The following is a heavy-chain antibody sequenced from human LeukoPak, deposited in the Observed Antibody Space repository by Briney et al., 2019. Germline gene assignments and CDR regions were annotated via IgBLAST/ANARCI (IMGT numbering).Heavy chain of an antibody. CDR3: GREWAVDF. J-gene: IGHJ4*02. CDR1: GFTLSKHW. V-gene: IGHV3-7*01. Sequence: PGGSLRLSCAASGFTLSKHWMTWVRQAPGKGLECVVIIKQDGSEKYYVNSVKGRFTISRDNAKNSLYLQMNSLRVEDTAVYYCGREWAVDFWGQGTLVTVSS. CDR2: IKQDGSEK.